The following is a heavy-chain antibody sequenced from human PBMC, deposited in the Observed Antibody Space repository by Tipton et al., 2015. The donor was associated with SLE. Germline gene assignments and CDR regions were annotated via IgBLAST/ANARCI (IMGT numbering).Heavy chain of an antibody. CDR2: TSYDGSNK. CDR1: GFTFSSYA. V-gene: IGHV3-30*04. D-gene: IGHD6-6*01. Sequence: SLRLSCAASGFTFSSYAIHWVRQAPGKGLEWVAVTSYDGSNKYYADSVKGRFTISRDNSNNMQFLQMNSPRAEDTAVYYCARDCSSSSFDYWGQGTLVTVSS. J-gene: IGHJ4*02. CDR3: ARDCSSSSFDY.